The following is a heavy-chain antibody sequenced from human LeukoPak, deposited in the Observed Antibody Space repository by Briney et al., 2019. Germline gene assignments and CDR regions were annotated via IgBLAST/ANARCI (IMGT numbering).Heavy chain of an antibody. V-gene: IGHV3-74*01. J-gene: IGHJ4*02. Sequence: XMXWVRQAXGXGXVWXSRVNSDGSSTIYADSVKGRFTISRDNAKNTLYLHMNSLRAEDTAVYYCASMHYDSSGYPFDYWGQGTLVTVSS. CDR3: ASMHYDSSGYPFDY. CDR1: X. D-gene: IGHD3-22*01. CDR2: VNSDGSST.